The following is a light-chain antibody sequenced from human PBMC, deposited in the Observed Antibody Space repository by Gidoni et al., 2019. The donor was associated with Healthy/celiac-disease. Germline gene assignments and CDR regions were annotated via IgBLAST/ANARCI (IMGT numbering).Light chain of an antibody. CDR3: QQRSNWGGT. CDR2: DAS. Sequence: EIVLTQSPATLSLSPGERATLSCRASQGVSSYLAWYQQKPGQAPRLLIYDASNRATGIPARFSGSGPGTDFTLTISSLEPEDFAVYYCQQRSNWGGTFXPXTKVDIK. J-gene: IGKJ3*01. CDR1: QGVSSY. V-gene: IGKV3D-11*01.